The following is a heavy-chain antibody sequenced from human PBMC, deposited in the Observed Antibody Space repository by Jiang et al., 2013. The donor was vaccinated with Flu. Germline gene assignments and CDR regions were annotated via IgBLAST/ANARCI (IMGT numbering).Heavy chain of an antibody. D-gene: IGHD3-9*01. CDR3: ATLRGSSYDTYLADS. V-gene: IGHV3-30*02. CDR2: IRFNGDDE. Sequence: QLVESGGGVVQPGGSLRLSCAASGFTFSYYAMYWVRQAPGKGLEWVASIRFNGDDEYYAESVKGRFTISRDNSKNTLFLQMNNLRPEDTSVYYCATLRGSSYDTYLADSWGQGTLVTVSS. CDR1: GFTFSYYA. J-gene: IGHJ4*02.